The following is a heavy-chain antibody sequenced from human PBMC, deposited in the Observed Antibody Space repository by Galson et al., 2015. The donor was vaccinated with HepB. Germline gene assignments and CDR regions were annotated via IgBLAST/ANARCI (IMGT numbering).Heavy chain of an antibody. CDR2: ISGSGGST. J-gene: IGHJ4*02. D-gene: IGHD1-26*01. CDR1: VTFSSYS. Sequence: SLRLSCAASVTFSSYSMSWVRQAPGKGLECISTISGSGGSTYYAASVKGRFTISRDNSKNTLSLQMNSLRAEDTAVYYCAKRPPSGSYYFDYWGQGTLVTVSS. CDR3: AKRPPSGSYYFDY. V-gene: IGHV3-23*01.